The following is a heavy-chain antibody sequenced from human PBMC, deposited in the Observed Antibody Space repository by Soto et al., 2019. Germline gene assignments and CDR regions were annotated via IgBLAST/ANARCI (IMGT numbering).Heavy chain of an antibody. J-gene: IGHJ2*01. CDR3: ASTGYYDSSGYPYWYFDL. CDR1: GGTFSSYA. Sequence: QVQLVQSGAEVKKPGSSVKVSCKASGGTFSSYAISWVRQAPGQGLEWMGGIIPIFGTANYAQKFQCRVTITADESTSTAYMELSSLRSEDTAVYYCASTGYYDSSGYPYWYFDLWGRGTLVTVSS. V-gene: IGHV1-69*01. CDR2: IIPIFGTA. D-gene: IGHD3-22*01.